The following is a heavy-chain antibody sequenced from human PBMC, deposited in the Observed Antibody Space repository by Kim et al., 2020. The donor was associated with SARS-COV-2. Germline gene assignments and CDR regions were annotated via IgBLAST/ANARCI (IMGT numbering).Heavy chain of an antibody. J-gene: IGHJ3*02. CDR3: ALYSSGWTEAFDI. V-gene: IGHV7-4-1*02. D-gene: IGHD6-19*01. Sequence: YAPVFTGRFVFSVDTSVSTAYLQISSLKAEDTAVYYCALYSSGWTEAFDIWGQGTMVTVSS.